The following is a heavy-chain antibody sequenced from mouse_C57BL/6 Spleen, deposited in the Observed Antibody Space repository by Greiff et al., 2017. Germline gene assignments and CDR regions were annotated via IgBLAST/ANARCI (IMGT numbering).Heavy chain of an antibody. CDR3: ARSWDLFDY. CDR2: IYPGDGDT. CDR1: GYAFSSSW. Sequence: QVQLKESGPELVKPGASVKISCKASGYAFSSSWMNWVKQRPGKGLEWIGRIYPGDGDTNYNGKFKGKATLTADKSSSTAYMQLSSLTSEDSAVYFCARSWDLFDYWGQGTTLTVSS. J-gene: IGHJ2*01. D-gene: IGHD4-1*01. V-gene: IGHV1-82*01.